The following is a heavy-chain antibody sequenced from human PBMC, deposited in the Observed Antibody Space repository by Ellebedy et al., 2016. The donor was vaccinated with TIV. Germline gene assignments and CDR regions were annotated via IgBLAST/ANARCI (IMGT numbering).Heavy chain of an antibody. V-gene: IGHV1-18*01. CDR3: AILLAVTADDGLDAFDI. Sequence: ASVKVSCKASGYTFTSYGISWVRQAPGQGLEWMGWISAYNGNTNYAQKLQGRVTMTTDTSTSTAYMELRSLRSDDTAVYYCAILLAVTADDGLDAFDIWGQGTMVTVSS. CDR2: ISAYNGNT. J-gene: IGHJ3*02. CDR1: GYTFTSYG. D-gene: IGHD2-21*02.